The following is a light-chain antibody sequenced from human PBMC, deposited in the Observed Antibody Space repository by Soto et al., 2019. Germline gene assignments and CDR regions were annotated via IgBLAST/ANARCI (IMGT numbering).Light chain of an antibody. Sequence: EFVLTQSPGTLSLSPGERATLSCRASQTVRNKYLAWYQQKPGQAPRLLIYDASSRATGIPDRFSGGGSGTDFTLTISRLEPEDCAVYYCQQFSSYPLTFGGGTKVEIK. J-gene: IGKJ4*01. CDR3: QQFSSYPLT. CDR1: QTVRNKY. V-gene: IGKV3-20*01. CDR2: DAS.